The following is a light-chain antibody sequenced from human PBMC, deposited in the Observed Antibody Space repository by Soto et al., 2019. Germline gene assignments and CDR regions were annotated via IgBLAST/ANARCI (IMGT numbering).Light chain of an antibody. J-gene: IGKJ4*01. CDR3: QQRANWPLT. CDR1: QSVNIY. CDR2: ETS. Sequence: EIVLTQSPATLSLSPGERATLSRRASQSVNIYLAWYQQKPGQVPRLLIYETSNRATGIPARFSGSGSGTDFTLTISSLEPEDFAVYYCQQRANWPLTFGGGTKVDIK. V-gene: IGKV3-11*01.